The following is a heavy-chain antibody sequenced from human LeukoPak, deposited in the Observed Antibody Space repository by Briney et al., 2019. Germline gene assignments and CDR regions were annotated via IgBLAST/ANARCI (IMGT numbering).Heavy chain of an antibody. V-gene: IGHV4-34*01. CDR1: GGSFSGYY. CDR3: ARGGRSLVAAQFDL. Sequence: AETLSLTCAVYGGSFSGYYWSWIRQPPGKGLEWIGEINHSGSTNYNPSLKSRVTISVDTSKNQFSLKLSSVTAADTAVYYCARGGRSLVAAQFDLWGRGTLVTVSS. D-gene: IGHD2-15*01. CDR2: INHSGST. J-gene: IGHJ2*01.